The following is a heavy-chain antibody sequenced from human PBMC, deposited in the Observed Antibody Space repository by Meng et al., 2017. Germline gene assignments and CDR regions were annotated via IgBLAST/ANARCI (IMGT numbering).Heavy chain of an antibody. J-gene: IGHJ4*02. CDR3: ARDWDIVVVPAAMPDY. D-gene: IGHD2-2*01. CDR2: INPNSGGT. V-gene: IGHV1-2*02. CDR1: GYTFTGYY. Sequence: ASVKVSCKASGYTFTGYYMHWVRQAPGQGLEWMGWINPNSGGTNYAQKFQGRVTMTRDTSIGTAYMELSRLRSDDTAVYYCARDWDIVVVPAAMPDYWGQGTLVTVSS.